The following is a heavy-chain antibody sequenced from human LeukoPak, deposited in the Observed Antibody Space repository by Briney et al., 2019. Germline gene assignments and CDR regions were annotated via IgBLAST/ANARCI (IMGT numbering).Heavy chain of an antibody. CDR1: GFTFGDYA. V-gene: IGHV3-49*03. CDR3: TRDLPSVVAATGADY. Sequence: GGSLRLSCTASGFTFGDYAMSWFRQAPGKGLEWVGFIRSKAYGGTTEYAASVEGRFTISRDDSKSIAYLQMNSLKTEDTAVYYCTRDLPSVVAATGADYWGQGTLVTVSS. J-gene: IGHJ4*02. D-gene: IGHD2-15*01. CDR2: IRSKAYGGTT.